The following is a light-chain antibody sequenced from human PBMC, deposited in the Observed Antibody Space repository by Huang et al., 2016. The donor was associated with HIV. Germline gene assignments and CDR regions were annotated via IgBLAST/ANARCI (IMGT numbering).Light chain of an antibody. CDR2: SSS. V-gene: IGKV1-39*01. CDR1: QRIRRH. J-gene: IGKJ4*01. Sequence: DIQVTQSPFSLSASVGDRVTITFRTSQRIRRHLSWYQQKIGKGPKLLIYSSSVLQSGVPSRFTGSGSGTDFTLTINSLQPEDFATYYCQQTYSAPVTFGGGTRVEIK. CDR3: QQTYSAPVT.